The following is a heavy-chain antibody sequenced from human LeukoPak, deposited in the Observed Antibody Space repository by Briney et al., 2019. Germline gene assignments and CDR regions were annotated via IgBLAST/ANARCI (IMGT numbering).Heavy chain of an antibody. J-gene: IGHJ5*02. Sequence: SVKVSCKASGGTFSSYAISWVRQAPGQGLEWMGRIIPILGIANYAQKFQGRVTITADKSTSTAYMELSSLRSEDTAVYYCAKGLSPSCYSATHHWGQGTLVTVSS. CDR1: GGTFSSYA. D-gene: IGHD2-15*01. CDR2: IIPILGIA. V-gene: IGHV1-69*04. CDR3: AKGLSPSCYSATHH.